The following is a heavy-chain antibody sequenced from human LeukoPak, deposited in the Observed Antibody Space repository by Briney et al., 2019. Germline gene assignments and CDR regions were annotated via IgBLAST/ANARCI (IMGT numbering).Heavy chain of an antibody. CDR3: ARVPLMVYDNWFDP. CDR2: ISGSGGST. J-gene: IGHJ5*02. CDR1: GFTFSSYA. V-gene: IGHV3-23*01. D-gene: IGHD2-8*01. Sequence: PGGSLRLSCEASGFTFSSYAMSWVRQAPGKGLEWVSAISGSGGSTYYADSVKGRFTISRDNAKNSLYLQMNSLRAEDTALYYCARVPLMVYDNWFDPWGQGTLVTVSS.